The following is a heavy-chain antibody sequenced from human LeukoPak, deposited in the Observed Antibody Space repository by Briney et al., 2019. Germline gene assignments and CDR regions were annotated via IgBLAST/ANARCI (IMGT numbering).Heavy chain of an antibody. V-gene: IGHV3-23*01. CDR2: ISGGGGST. Sequence: PGGSLRLSCAASGFTFTSYSMNWVRQAPGKGLEWVSTISGGGGSTYYADSVKGRSTISRDNSKNTVYLQVNSLRADDTAVYYCAKSPCDHWGQGTLVTVSS. J-gene: IGHJ4*02. CDR1: GFTFTSYS. CDR3: AKSPCDH.